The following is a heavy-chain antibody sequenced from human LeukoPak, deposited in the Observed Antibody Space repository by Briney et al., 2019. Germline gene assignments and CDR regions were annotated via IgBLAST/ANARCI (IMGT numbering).Heavy chain of an antibody. V-gene: IGHV1-69*06. J-gene: IGHJ3*02. Sequence: GASVKVSCKASGGTFSSYAISWVRQAPGQGLEWMGGIIPIFGTANYAQKFQGRVTITADKSTSTAYMELSSLKASDTAMYYCARPTDYYDGSGPYAFDIWGQGTMVTVSS. CDR3: ARPTDYYDGSGPYAFDI. CDR1: GGTFSSYA. D-gene: IGHD3-22*01. CDR2: IIPIFGTA.